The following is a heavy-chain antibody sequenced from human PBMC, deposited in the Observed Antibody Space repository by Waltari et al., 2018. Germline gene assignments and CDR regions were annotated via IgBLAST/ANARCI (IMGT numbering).Heavy chain of an antibody. CDR3: ARVVLGRYYYYMDV. CDR1: GGSISSYH. D-gene: IGHD3-16*01. CDR2: IYYSGST. Sequence: QVQLQESGPGLVKPSETLSLTCTVSGGSISSYHWSWIRQPPGKGLEWIGYIYYSGSTNYNPSLKSRVTISVDTSKNQFSLKLSSVTAADTAVYYCARVVLGRYYYYMDVWGKGTTVTVSS. V-gene: IGHV4-59*01. J-gene: IGHJ6*03.